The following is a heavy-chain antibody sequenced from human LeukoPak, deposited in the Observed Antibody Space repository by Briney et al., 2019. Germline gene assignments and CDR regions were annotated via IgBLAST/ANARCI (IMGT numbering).Heavy chain of an antibody. J-gene: IGHJ4*02. CDR2: IYYSGST. CDR1: GGSISTSSYY. D-gene: IGHD6-19*01. V-gene: IGHV4-39*07. CDR3: ARLYSSGRGDY. Sequence: KPSETLSLTCTVSGGSISTSSYYWGWIRQPPGKGLEWIGSIYYSGSTYYNPSLKSRVTISVDTSKNQFSLKLSSVTAADTAVYYCARLYSSGRGDYWGQGTLVTVSS.